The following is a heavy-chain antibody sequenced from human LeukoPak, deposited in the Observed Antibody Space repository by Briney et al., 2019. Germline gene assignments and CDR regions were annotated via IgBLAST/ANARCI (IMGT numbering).Heavy chain of an antibody. V-gene: IGHV3-21*01. CDR2: ISSSSTSI. CDR3: AREFSVVGNFDY. Sequence: GGSLRLSCADSGFLFSDFIDHTMVWVRQAPGKGLEWVSYISSSSTSISYADSVRGRFSISRGNAQRSLYLHMNSLRDEDTAVYYCAREFSVVGNFDYWGQGTLVIVSS. CDR1: GFLFSDFIDHT. D-gene: IGHD2-21*01. J-gene: IGHJ4*02.